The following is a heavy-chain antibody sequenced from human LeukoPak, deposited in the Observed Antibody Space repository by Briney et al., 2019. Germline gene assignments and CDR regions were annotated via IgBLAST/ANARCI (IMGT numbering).Heavy chain of an antibody. J-gene: IGHJ4*02. V-gene: IGHV4-39*01. CDR3: ARLESWITMTG. Sequence: SETLSLTCTVSGGSISSSSYYWGWIRQPPGRGLEGFGSVYYSGSTYSNPSLKSRVTISVDTSKNQFSLKLSSVPAADTAVYYCARLESWITMTGWGQGTLVTVSS. D-gene: IGHD3-22*01. CDR1: GGSISSSSYY. CDR2: VYYSGST.